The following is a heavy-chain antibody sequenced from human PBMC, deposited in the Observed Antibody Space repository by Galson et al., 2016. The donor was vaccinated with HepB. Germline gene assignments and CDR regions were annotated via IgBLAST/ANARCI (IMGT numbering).Heavy chain of an antibody. CDR1: GDSVSSNSAG. D-gene: IGHD7-27*01. Sequence: CAISGDSVSSNSAGWNWIRQSPSRGLEWLGRTFYRSNWQNDYAESVNIRISINPDTSKNKFSLHLNSVTPEDTAVYYCARSYLLGRGFGWWGQGTLVTVSS. CDR3: ARSYLLGRGFGW. V-gene: IGHV6-1*01. J-gene: IGHJ4*02. CDR2: TFYRSNWQN.